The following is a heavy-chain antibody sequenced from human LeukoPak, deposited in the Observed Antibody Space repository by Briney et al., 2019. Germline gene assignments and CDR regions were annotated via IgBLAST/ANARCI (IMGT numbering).Heavy chain of an antibody. D-gene: IGHD1/OR15-1a*01. J-gene: IGHJ4*02. CDR2: IAKSGGST. V-gene: IGHV3-23*01. Sequence: GSLRLSCAASGFTFTTYAMSWVRLAPGKGLEWVSTIAKSGGSTYYADSVKGRLTISRDNSKNTLYLQMNSLRAEDMAVYYCAKSHSVEQRGYFDYWGQGTLVTVSS. CDR3: AKSHSVEQRGYFDY. CDR1: GFTFTTYA.